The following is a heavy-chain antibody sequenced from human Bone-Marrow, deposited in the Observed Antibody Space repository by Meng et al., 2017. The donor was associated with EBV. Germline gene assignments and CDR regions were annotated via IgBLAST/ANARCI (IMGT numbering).Heavy chain of an antibody. V-gene: IGHV1-8*01. CDR1: GYTFTSYD. Sequence: QGRLVQDGAGVKEPGASVTVSCKASGYTFTSYDINWVRQATGQGLEWMGWMNPNSGNTGYAQKFQGRVTMTRNTSISTAYMELSSLRSEDTAVYYCARGDPYDFWSGYYLNYWGQGTLVTVSS. D-gene: IGHD3-3*01. CDR2: MNPNSGNT. CDR3: ARGDPYDFWSGYYLNY. J-gene: IGHJ4*02.